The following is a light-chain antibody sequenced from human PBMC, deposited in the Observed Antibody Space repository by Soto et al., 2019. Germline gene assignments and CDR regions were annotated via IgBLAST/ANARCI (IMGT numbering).Light chain of an antibody. V-gene: IGKV3-20*01. Sequence: EVVLTQSPGALSLSPGEGVTLSCRASQNIRGNELAWYRQKRGQAPRLLIYGGSSRAEGIPDRFSGRGTGTNFPPTISRLEPEDSAVYYCQDYGTSHPWTFGQGTKLEIK. CDR3: QDYGTSHPWT. CDR2: GGS. J-gene: IGKJ1*01. CDR1: QNIRGNE.